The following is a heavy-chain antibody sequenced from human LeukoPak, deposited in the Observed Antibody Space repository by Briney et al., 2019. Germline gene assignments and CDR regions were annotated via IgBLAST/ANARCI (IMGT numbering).Heavy chain of an antibody. CDR1: GFTFSDYW. V-gene: IGHV3-74*01. J-gene: IGHJ4*02. CDR3: ARGLRNDYGDYGPDY. Sequence: GGSLRLSCAASGFTFSDYWMHWVRQAPGKGLVWVSRIKTDGSDTSYADSVKGRFTISRDNAMNTLYVQMNSLRVEDTAVYYCARGLRNDYGDYGPDYGGQGTLVTVSS. D-gene: IGHD4-17*01. CDR2: IKTDGSDT.